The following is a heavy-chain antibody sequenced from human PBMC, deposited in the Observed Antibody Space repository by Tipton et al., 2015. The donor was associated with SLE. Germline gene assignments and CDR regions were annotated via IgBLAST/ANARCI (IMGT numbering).Heavy chain of an antibody. CDR1: GGSIRLCGYY. CDR2: IPSSGST. D-gene: IGHD6-13*01. V-gene: IGHV4-31*03. Sequence: TLSLTCTVSGGSIRLCGYYWNWIRHHPGKGLEWIGYIPSSGSTHYKPSPESRVTMSFDTSKNQFSLKLSSVTAADTAVYYCARRYSSSWYERGLDYWGQGTLVTVSS. J-gene: IGHJ4*02. CDR3: ARRYSSSWYERGLDY.